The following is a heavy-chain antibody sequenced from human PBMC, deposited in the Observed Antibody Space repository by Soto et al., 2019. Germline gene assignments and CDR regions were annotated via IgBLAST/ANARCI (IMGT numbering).Heavy chain of an antibody. D-gene: IGHD6-19*01. CDR2: INAGNGNT. Sequence: ASVKVSCKASGYTFTSYVMHWVRQAPGQRLEWMGWINAGNGNTKYSQKFQGRVTITRDTSASTAYMELSSLRSEDTAVYYCARVRSSSGWSFDYWGQGTLVTVSS. CDR1: GYTFTSYV. J-gene: IGHJ4*02. CDR3: ARVRSSSGWSFDY. V-gene: IGHV1-3*01.